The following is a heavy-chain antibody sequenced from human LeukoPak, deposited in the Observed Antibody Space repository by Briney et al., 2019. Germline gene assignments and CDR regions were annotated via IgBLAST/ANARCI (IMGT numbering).Heavy chain of an antibody. CDR1: GFTFSSYW. Sequence: GGSLRLSCAASGFTFSSYWMSWVRQAPGKGLEWVANIKQDGSEKYYVDSVKGRFTISRDNAKNSLYLQMNSLRAEDTAVYYCARELRFLEWFLDYWGQGTLVTVS. CDR3: ARELRFLEWFLDY. J-gene: IGHJ4*02. D-gene: IGHD3-3*01. CDR2: IKQDGSEK. V-gene: IGHV3-7*01.